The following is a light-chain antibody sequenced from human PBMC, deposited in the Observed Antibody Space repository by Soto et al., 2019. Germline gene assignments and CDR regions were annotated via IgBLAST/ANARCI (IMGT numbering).Light chain of an antibody. CDR3: PQYHNWPYT. CDR1: QPVSRN. CDR2: GAS. Sequence: EIVMTQSPASLSVSPGERATLSCRASQPVSRNFAWYRQRPGQAPTLLIYGASTRATDIPARFSGSGSGTEFTLTISSLQSEVFAVYYCPQYHNWPYTFGQGTKLEIK. J-gene: IGKJ2*01. V-gene: IGKV3-15*01.